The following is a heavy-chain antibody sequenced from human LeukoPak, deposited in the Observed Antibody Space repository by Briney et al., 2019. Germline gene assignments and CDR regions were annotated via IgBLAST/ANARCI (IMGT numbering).Heavy chain of an antibody. Sequence: SETLSLSCTVSGASITSYFWTWIRQPPGKGLEVIGYVHYLGSTNYNPSLKSRVTISLDTSKNHFSLKLTSVSAADTAVYYCARQNAYLVSGPLDCRGQGALVTVSS. CDR1: GASITSYF. CDR3: ARQNAYLVSGPLDC. CDR2: VHYLGST. J-gene: IGHJ4*02. D-gene: IGHD3-16*01. V-gene: IGHV4-59*01.